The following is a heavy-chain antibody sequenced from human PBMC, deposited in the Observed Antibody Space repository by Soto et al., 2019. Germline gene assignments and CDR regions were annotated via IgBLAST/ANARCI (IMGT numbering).Heavy chain of an antibody. CDR3: ARDLGKMATKLGHYGMDV. Sequence: ASVKGSCMASGYTFTSHGISWVRQAPGQGLEWMGWISAYFGNTNYAQKHQGRVTITTDTSTSTAYMELSSLRSEDTAVYYCARDLGKMATKLGHYGMDVWGQGTTVTVSS. V-gene: IGHV1-18*01. CDR2: ISAYFGNT. CDR1: GYTFTSHG. J-gene: IGHJ6*02. D-gene: IGHD5-12*01.